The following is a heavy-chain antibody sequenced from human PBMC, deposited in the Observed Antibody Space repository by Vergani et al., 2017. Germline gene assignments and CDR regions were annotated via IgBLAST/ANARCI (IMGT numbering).Heavy chain of an antibody. J-gene: IGHJ4*02. D-gene: IGHD3-22*01. Sequence: EVQLVESGGGLVKPGGSLRLPCAPSGFTFSSYRLNWVRQAPGKGREWVSSISSSSSYIYYADSVKGRFTIPRDNAKNSLYLQMNSLRAEDTAVYYCARDLFYYDSSGYYSGFFDYWGQGTLVTVSS. CDR2: ISSSSSYI. V-gene: IGHV3-21*01. CDR3: ARDLFYYDSSGYYSGFFDY. CDR1: GFTFSSYR.